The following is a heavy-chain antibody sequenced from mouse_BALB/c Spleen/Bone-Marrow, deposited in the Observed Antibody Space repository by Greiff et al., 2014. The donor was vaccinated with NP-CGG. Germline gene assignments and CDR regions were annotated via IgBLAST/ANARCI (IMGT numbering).Heavy chain of an antibody. J-gene: IGHJ2*01. V-gene: IGHV1S22*01. CDR3: TRDYDWVPDY. CDR2: IYPGSGST. Sequence: GSELVRPGASVKLSCKASGYTFTSYWMHWVKQRPGQGLEWIGNIYPGSGSTNYDEKFKSKATLTVDTSSSTAYMQLSSLTSEDSAVYYCTRDYDWVPDYWGHGTTLTVSS. D-gene: IGHD1-1*01. CDR1: GYTFTSYW.